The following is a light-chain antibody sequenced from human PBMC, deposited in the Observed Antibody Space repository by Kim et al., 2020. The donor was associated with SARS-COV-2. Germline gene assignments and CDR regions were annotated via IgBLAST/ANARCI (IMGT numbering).Light chain of an antibody. CDR2: GAS. J-gene: IGKJ2*01. Sequence: EIVMTQSPATLSVSPGERATLSCRASQSVSRNLAWYQQKPGQAPRLLISGASTWATGIPARFSGSGSGTEFTLTISSLQSEDFAVYYCQQYNNWPYTFGQGTKLEI. CDR1: QSVSRN. CDR3: QQYNNWPYT. V-gene: IGKV3-15*01.